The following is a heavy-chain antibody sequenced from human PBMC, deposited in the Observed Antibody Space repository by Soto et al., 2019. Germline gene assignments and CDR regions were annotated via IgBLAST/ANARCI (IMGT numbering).Heavy chain of an antibody. CDR1: GGTFTSYA. CDR3: ARAGLTYYYDSSGDYPFYELDS. D-gene: IGHD3-22*01. J-gene: IGHJ4*02. V-gene: IGHV1-69*01. CDR2: IIPIFVTA. Sequence: QVQLVQSGAEVKKPGSSVKVSCEASGGTFTSYAISWVRQAPGQGLEWMGGIIPIFVTANYAQKFQGRVTITADEYTSTTYMELSSLRSEDTAVYYCARAGLTYYYDSSGDYPFYELDSWGQGTLVTVSS.